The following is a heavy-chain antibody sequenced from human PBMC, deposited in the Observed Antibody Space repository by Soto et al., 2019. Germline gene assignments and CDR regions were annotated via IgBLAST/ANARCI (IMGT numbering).Heavy chain of an antibody. V-gene: IGHV6-1*01. Sequence: SQTLSLTCAISGDSVSSNSAAWNWIRQSPSRGLEWLGRTYYRSKWYNDYAVSVKSRITINPDTSKNQFSLQLNSVTPEDTAVYYCARGMGYSYGYYYYYGMAVWGLGTTVTVSS. CDR1: GDSVSSNSAA. D-gene: IGHD5-18*01. CDR2: TYYRSKWYN. J-gene: IGHJ6*02. CDR3: ARGMGYSYGYYYYYGMAV.